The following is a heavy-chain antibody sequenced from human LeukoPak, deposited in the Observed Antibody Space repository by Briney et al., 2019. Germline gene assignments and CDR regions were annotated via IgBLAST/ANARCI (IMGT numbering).Heavy chain of an antibody. D-gene: IGHD6-6*01. V-gene: IGHV4-4*07. Sequence: SETLSLNCSVSGDSISSYYWSWIRQPAGKGLEWIGRIYSSGSINYNASLKSRVTMSVDTSKNQFSLKLSSVTAADTAVYYCAREGDSSSSVNHSFGPWGQGALVTVSS. J-gene: IGHJ5*02. CDR2: IYSSGSI. CDR1: GDSISSYY. CDR3: AREGDSSSSVNHSFGP.